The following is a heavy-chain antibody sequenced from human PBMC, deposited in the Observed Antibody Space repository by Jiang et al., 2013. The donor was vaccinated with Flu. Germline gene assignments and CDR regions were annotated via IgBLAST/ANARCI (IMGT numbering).Heavy chain of an antibody. V-gene: IGHV4-4*07. J-gene: IGHJ3*02. CDR3: ARDWGLYGSGNFDVFDI. Sequence: GLLKPSETLSLTCTVSGGSFSSYHWSWIRQSAGKGLEWIGRIHTSGSTSYNPSLNSRVTMSVDTSKNQFSLKFSSVTAADTAVYYCARDWGLYGSGNFDVFDIWGQGTVVTVSS. CDR1: GGSFSSYH. D-gene: IGHD3-10*01. CDR2: IHTSGST.